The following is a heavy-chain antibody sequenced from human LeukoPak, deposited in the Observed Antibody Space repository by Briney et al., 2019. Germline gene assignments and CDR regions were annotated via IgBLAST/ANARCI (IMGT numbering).Heavy chain of an antibody. V-gene: IGHV1-69*13. CDR1: GYTFTSYA. D-gene: IGHD6-13*01. J-gene: IGHJ4*02. Sequence: ASVKVSCKASGYTFTSYAISWVRQAPGQGLEWMGGIIPIFGTANYAQKFQGRVTITADESTSTAYMELSSLRSEDTAVYYCAFSPYSSSWYYFDYWGQGTLVTVSS. CDR2: IIPIFGTA. CDR3: AFSPYSSSWYYFDY.